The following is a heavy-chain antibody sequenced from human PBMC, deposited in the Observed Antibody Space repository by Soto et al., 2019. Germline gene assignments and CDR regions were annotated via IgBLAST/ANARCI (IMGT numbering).Heavy chain of an antibody. CDR1: GGSVRSSSYY. J-gene: IGHJ6*02. Sequence: PSETLSLTCTVSGGSVRSSSYYWGWIRQPPGRGLEWVASMYYSERTYYNPSLKSRVTISVATSKNQSSLKMSSVTATDTAVYYCARHFGMVADNYYYGIDVWGQGTTVT. D-gene: IGHD2-15*01. CDR3: ARHFGMVADNYYYGIDV. CDR2: MYYSERT. V-gene: IGHV4-39*01.